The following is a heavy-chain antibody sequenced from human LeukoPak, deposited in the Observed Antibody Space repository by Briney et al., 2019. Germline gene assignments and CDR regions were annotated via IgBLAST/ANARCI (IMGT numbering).Heavy chain of an antibody. CDR2: IIPIFGTA. CDR3: AKGGVAGLYYYYGIDV. D-gene: IGHD6-19*01. Sequence: SVKVSCKASGGTFSSYAISWVRQAPGQGLEWMGGIIPIFGTANYAQKFQGRVTITADESTSTAYMELSSLRSEDTAVYYCAKGGVAGLYYYYGIDVWGQGTTVTVSS. CDR1: GGTFSSYA. V-gene: IGHV1-69*13. J-gene: IGHJ6*02.